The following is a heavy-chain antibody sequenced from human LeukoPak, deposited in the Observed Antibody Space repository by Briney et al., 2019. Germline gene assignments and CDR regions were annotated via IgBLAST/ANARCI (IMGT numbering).Heavy chain of an antibody. J-gene: IGHJ5*02. CDR1: GGSISSYY. CDR3: AREFSGGPSNWFDP. V-gene: IGHV4-59*01. D-gene: IGHD6-25*01. Sequence: SETLSLTCTVSGGSISSYYWSWISQPPGKGLEWIGYIYYSGSTNYNPSLKSRVTISVDTSKNQFSLKLSSVTAADTAVYYCAREFSGGPSNWFDPWRQGTLVTVSS. CDR2: IYYSGST.